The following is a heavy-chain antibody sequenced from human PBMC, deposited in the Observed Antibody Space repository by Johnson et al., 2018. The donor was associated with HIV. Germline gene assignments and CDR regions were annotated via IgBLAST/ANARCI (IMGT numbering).Heavy chain of an antibody. V-gene: IGHV3-30*03. D-gene: IGHD3-9*01. J-gene: IGHJ3*01. CDR3: ARERFSDILTGYHAFDL. CDR1: GFFFGGFG. CDR2: ISYDGGNK. Sequence: QVQLMESGGGVVRPGRSLRLSCAASGFFFGGFGLHWVRQAPGKGLEWVASISYDGGNKYYADSVRGRGTISRDNSKKTLYLQMNSLRAEDTAVYYCARERFSDILTGYHAFDLWGQGTMVTVSS.